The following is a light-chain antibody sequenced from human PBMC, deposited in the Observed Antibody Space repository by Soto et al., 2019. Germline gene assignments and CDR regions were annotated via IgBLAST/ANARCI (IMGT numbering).Light chain of an antibody. J-gene: IGLJ1*01. CDR2: EVS. V-gene: IGLV2-8*01. CDR3: SSYAGSNSPFV. Sequence: QSVLTQPPSASGSPGQSVTISCTGTSSDIGDYNYVSWYQQHPGKAPKLMIYEVSKRPSGVPDRFSGPKSGSTASLTVSGLQAEDEADYYCSSYAGSNSPFVFGSGTKVTVL. CDR1: SSDIGDYNY.